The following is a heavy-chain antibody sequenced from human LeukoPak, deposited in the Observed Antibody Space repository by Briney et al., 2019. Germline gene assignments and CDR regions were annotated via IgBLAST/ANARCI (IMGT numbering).Heavy chain of an antibody. CDR1: GFTFSSYA. CDR3: AREYGYYFDY. CDR2: ISYDGSNK. Sequence: GGSLRLPCAASGFTFSSYAMHWVRQAPGKGLEWVAVISYDGSNKYYADSVKGRFTISRDNSKNTLYLQMNSLRAEDTAVYYCAREYGYYFDYWGQGTLATVSS. D-gene: IGHD4-17*01. J-gene: IGHJ4*02. V-gene: IGHV3-30-3*01.